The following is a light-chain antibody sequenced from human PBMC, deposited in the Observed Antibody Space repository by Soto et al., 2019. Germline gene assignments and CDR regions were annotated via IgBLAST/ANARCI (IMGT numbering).Light chain of an antibody. J-gene: IGKJ5*01. CDR2: QAS. CDR1: QSISRW. Sequence: DIPMTQSPSTLSASVGDRVTITCRASQSISRWLAWYQQKPEKAPKLLIYQASTLEAEVPSRFSGTGSGTEFTLSFSSLLPGDFATYYCQHYSASFGQGTRLDI. CDR3: QHYSAS. V-gene: IGKV1-5*03.